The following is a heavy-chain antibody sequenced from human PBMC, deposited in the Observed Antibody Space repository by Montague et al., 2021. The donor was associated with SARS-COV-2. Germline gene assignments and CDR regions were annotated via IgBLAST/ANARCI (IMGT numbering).Heavy chain of an antibody. V-gene: IGHV4-59*01. Sequence: SETLSLTCSVSRCSINNYYRCWIRQPPGKGLEWIGYISYSGSTDYNPSLKSRVTISVDTSKNQFSLKLSSVTAADTAVYYCARDSEAVYNYYFDNWGQGSLVTVPS. CDR3: ARDSEAVYNYYFDN. CDR2: ISYSGST. CDR1: RCSINNYY. J-gene: IGHJ4*02. D-gene: IGHD5/OR15-5a*01.